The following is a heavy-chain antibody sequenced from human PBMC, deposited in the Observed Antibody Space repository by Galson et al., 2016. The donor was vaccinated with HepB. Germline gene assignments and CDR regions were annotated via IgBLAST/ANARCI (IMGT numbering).Heavy chain of an antibody. D-gene: IGHD5-12*01. CDR1: GFTFSSYA. J-gene: IGHJ5*02. CDR3: TKDDPLDDIGYVGGS. CDR2: ISGSSGKV. V-gene: IGHV3-23*01. Sequence: SLRLSCAASGFTFSSYAMTWVRQAPGKGLEWVSAISGSSGKVHYADSVKGRFTMSRDTSKNTLYLQMNSLAVEDTAIYYCTKDDPLDDIGYVGGSWGQGTLVSVSS.